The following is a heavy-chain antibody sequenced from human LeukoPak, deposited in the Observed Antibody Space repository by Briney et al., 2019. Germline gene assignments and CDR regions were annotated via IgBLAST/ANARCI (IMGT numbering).Heavy chain of an antibody. Sequence: GGSLRLSCAASGFTFDAYGIHWVRQAPGKGLEWVAGISYDENYRNYAESVKGRFTISRDNSKNTLYLRMNSLRAEDTAVYYCAKDRGGYTYYPFLSYFFDYWGQGTLVTVSS. J-gene: IGHJ4*02. V-gene: IGHV3-30*18. D-gene: IGHD5-12*01. CDR2: ISYDENYR. CDR1: GFTFDAYG. CDR3: AKDRGGYTYYPFLSYFFDY.